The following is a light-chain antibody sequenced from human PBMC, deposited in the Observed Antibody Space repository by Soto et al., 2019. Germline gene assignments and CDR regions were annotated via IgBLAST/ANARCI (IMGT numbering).Light chain of an antibody. Sequence: QSVLTQSPSASASLGASVKLTCTLSSGHSSYAIAWHQQQPEKGPRYLMKLNSDGSHSKGDGIPDRFSGSSSGAERYLTISSLQSEDEADYYCQTWGTGPRRVFGGGTQLTVL. CDR3: QTWGTGPRRV. CDR1: SGHSSYA. J-gene: IGLJ3*02. CDR2: LNSDGSH. V-gene: IGLV4-69*01.